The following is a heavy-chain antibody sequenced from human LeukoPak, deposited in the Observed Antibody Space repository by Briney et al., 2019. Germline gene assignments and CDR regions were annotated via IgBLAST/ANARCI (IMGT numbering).Heavy chain of an antibody. CDR1: GGSIGSGGYS. Sequence: SQTLSLTCAVSGGSIGSGGYSWSWTRQPPGKGLEWIGYIYHSGSTYYNPSLKSRVTISVDRSKNQFSLKLSSVTAADTAVYYCARVGVRDSYGLDYWGQGTLVTVSS. D-gene: IGHD5-18*01. J-gene: IGHJ4*02. V-gene: IGHV4-30-2*01. CDR3: ARVGVRDSYGLDY. CDR2: IYHSGST.